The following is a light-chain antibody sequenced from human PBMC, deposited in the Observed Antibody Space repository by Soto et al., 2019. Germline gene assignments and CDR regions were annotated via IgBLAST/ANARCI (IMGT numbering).Light chain of an antibody. V-gene: IGKV3-15*01. CDR2: YAS. CDR3: QHCSNWPPT. CDR1: ESVHSN. J-gene: IGKJ3*01. Sequence: EMVMTQSPAPLSVSPGERVTLSCRASESVHSNLAWYQQKPGQGPSLLIYYASTRVTCVPDRFSGSGSGTEFTLTISSLQSEDFGVYYCQHCSNWPPTFGPGTKVEIK.